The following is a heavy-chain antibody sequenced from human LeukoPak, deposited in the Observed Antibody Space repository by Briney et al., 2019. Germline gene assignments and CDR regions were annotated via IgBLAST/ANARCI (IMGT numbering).Heavy chain of an antibody. CDR1: GGSFSGYY. V-gene: IGHV4-34*01. J-gene: IGHJ4*02. CDR2: INHRGST. CDR3: ARGLGYCSGGSCYSRRFDY. Sequence: PSETLSLTCAVYGGSFSGYYWSWIRQPPGKGLEWIGEINHRGSTNYNPSLKSRVTISVDTSKNQFSLKLSSVTAADTAVYYCARGLGYCSGGSCYSRRFDYWGQGTLVTVSS. D-gene: IGHD2-15*01.